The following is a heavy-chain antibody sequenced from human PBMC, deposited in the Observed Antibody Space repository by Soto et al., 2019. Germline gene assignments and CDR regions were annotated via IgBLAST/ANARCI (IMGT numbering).Heavy chain of an antibody. CDR3: ARDGWVRGGNVTNYYGLDV. D-gene: IGHD1-26*01. Sequence: PGGSLRLSCAASGFTFSTYAMAWVRQAPGKGLEWVSGVSASGLNTDYADPVKGRFYISRDNSKNTMYLEMTSVRPDDTAVYYCARDGWVRGGNVTNYYGLDVWGQGTTVTVSS. V-gene: IGHV3-23*01. CDR1: GFTFSTYA. CDR2: VSASGLNT. J-gene: IGHJ6*02.